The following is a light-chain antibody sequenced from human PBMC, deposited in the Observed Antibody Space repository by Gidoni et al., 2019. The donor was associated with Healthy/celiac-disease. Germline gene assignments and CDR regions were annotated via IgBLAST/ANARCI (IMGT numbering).Light chain of an antibody. CDR2: DAS. CDR3: QQFNSEPQKDLT. V-gene: IGKV1-13*02. CDR1: QGISSA. J-gene: IGKJ4*01. Sequence: AIQLTQSPSSLSASVGYRVTITCRASQGISSALAWYQQKPGKAPKLLIYDASSLESGVPSRFRGSGSETDFTRTISSLQPEDGAMYYGQQFNSEPQKDLTFGGGTKVEIK.